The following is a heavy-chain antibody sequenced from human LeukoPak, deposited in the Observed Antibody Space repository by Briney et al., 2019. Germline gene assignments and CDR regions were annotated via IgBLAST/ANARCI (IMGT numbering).Heavy chain of an antibody. J-gene: IGHJ2*01. D-gene: IGHD3-10*01. CDR3: ARAFAGAPFDL. Sequence: GGSLRLSCVASGFSFNNYAMNWVRQAPGKGLEWVSLIIGSSGSTFYADSVKGRFTISRDTSKNTLYLQMDGLRVEDTALYYCARAFAGAPFDLWGRGTLVTVSS. CDR1: GFSFNNYA. CDR2: IIGSSGST. V-gene: IGHV3-23*01.